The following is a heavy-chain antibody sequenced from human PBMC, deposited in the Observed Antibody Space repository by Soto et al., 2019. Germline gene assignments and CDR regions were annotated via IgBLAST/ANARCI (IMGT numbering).Heavy chain of an antibody. CDR3: ARVERGTATTGVDAFDI. CDR1: GGFVSSGSYY. J-gene: IGHJ3*02. D-gene: IGHD1-1*01. CDR2: MSHSGGT. Sequence: QVKLQQWGAGLLKPSETLSLTCAVYGGFVSSGSYYWSWIRQPPGKGLEWIGEMSHSGGTHFNPSLKRRVTRSVDTSKNQFSLKMSSVTAADTALYYCARVERGTATTGVDAFDIWGPGTMVTVSS. V-gene: IGHV4-34*01.